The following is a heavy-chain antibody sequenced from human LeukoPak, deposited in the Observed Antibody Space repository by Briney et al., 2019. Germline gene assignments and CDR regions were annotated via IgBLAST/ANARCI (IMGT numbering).Heavy chain of an antibody. D-gene: IGHD4-17*01. V-gene: IGHV4-38-2*02. CDR1: GFSISIGYY. CDR2: ALHSGST. J-gene: IGHJ4*02. Sequence: PSETLSLTCSVSGFSISIGYYWGWIRQPPGKGLEWIGNALHSGSTFYNPSLKSRVAISLDTSRNQLSMRLSSVTAADTAVYYCAMITVTTGVDSWGQGTLVTVSS. CDR3: AMITVTTGVDS.